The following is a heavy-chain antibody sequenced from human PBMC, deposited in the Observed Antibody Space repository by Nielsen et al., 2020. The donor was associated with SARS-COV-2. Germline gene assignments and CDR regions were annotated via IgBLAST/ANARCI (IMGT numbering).Heavy chain of an antibody. CDR3: ARAHVATIRDFDY. D-gene: IGHD5-12*01. J-gene: IGHJ4*02. CDR2: INPSGGST. CDR1: VYTFTSYY. Sequence: ASVQVSCMASVYTFTSYYMHWVRQAPGQGLEWMGIINPSGGSTSYPQKFQGRVTMTRDTSTSTVYMELSRLRSEDTAVYYCARAHVATIRDFDYWGQGTLVTVSS. V-gene: IGHV1-46*01.